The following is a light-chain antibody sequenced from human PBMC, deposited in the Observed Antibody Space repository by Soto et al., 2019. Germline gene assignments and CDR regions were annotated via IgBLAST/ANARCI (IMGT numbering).Light chain of an antibody. J-gene: IGLJ1*01. V-gene: IGLV1-40*01. Sequence: QLVLTQPPSVSGAPGQRVTISCTGSSSNIGAGYYVHWYQQLPGTAPKLLIYGNSNRPSGVPDRFSGSKSGTSASLAITGLQAEDEADYYCQSYDSSLSGYVFGTGTKLTVL. CDR3: QSYDSSLSGYV. CDR2: GNS. CDR1: SSNIGAGYY.